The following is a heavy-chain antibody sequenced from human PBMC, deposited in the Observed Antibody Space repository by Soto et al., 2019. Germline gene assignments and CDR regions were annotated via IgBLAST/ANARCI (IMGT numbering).Heavy chain of an antibody. V-gene: IGHV3-23*01. J-gene: IGHJ4*02. CDR3: AKATGSGTYYNAPNLAY. CDR1: GFTFSSYA. D-gene: IGHD3-10*01. Sequence: GSLRLSCAASGFTFSSYALNWVRQAPGKGLEWVSAISGSGGSTYYADSVKGRFTISRDNSKNTLYVQMNNLRAEDMAVYYCAKATGSGTYYNAPNLAYRGRGTLVTVSS. CDR2: ISGSGGST.